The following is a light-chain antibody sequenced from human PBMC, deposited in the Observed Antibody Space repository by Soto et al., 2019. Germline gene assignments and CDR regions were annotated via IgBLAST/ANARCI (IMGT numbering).Light chain of an antibody. V-gene: IGKV3-20*01. CDR3: EQYDKSIT. J-gene: IGKJ4*01. CDR1: QSVSSTY. Sequence: EIVLTQSPGTLSLSPGERATLSCRASQSVSSTYLIWYKQKPGQAPRLLIYGASSRATGIPDRFSGSGSGTDFTLTIKRLEPEDFAVYYCEQYDKSITFGGGTKVDIK. CDR2: GAS.